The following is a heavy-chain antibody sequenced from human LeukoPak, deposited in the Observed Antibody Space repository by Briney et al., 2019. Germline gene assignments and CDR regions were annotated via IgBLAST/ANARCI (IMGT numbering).Heavy chain of an antibody. CDR2: IIPILGIA. D-gene: IGHD4-17*01. V-gene: IGHV1-69*02. CDR1: GGILSRYT. J-gene: IGHJ4*02. CDR3: ARGARATVNTFPYFDY. Sequence: GASVNVSCQASGGILSRYTISWLRQAPGQRLEWMGRIIPILGIANYPQKFQGRVTNTPDKSTSTAYMELSSLRAEDTAVYYCARGARATVNTFPYFDYWGQGTLVTVSS.